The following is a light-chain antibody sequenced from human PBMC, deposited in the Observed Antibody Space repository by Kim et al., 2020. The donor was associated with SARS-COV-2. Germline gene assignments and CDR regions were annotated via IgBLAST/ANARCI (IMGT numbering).Light chain of an antibody. CDR3: SSYTSSSTLHV. CDR1: SSDVCGYNY. V-gene: IGLV2-14*03. CDR2: DVS. Sequence: QSITISCTGTSSDVCGYNYVSWYQQHPGKAPKLMIYDVSNRPSGVSNRFSGSKSGNTASLTISGLQAEDEADYYCSSYTSSSTLHVFGTGTKVTVL. J-gene: IGLJ1*01.